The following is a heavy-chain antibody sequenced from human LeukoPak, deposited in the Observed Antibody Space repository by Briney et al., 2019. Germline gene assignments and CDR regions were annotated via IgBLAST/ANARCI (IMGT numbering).Heavy chain of an antibody. Sequence: PGGSLRLSCAASGFTFSSYGMSWVRQAPGKGLEWVSAISGSGGSTYYADSVKGRFTISRDNSKNTLYLQMNRLRAEDTDVYYCAKDAPYYYDSSGYFYFDYWGQGTLVTVSS. V-gene: IGHV3-23*01. D-gene: IGHD3-22*01. J-gene: IGHJ4*02. CDR3: AKDAPYYYDSSGYFYFDY. CDR1: GFTFSSYG. CDR2: ISGSGGST.